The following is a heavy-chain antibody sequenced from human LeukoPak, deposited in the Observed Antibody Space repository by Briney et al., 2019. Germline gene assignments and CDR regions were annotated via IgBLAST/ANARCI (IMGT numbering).Heavy chain of an antibody. CDR3: AGHGAVVVPAEFDY. J-gene: IGHJ4*02. V-gene: IGHV5-51*01. D-gene: IGHD2-2*01. CDR2: IYPGDSDT. CDR1: GYSFTCYW. Sequence: GGSLNISCKGSGYSFTCYWIGWVRQMPGKGLEWMGLIYPGDSDTRYSPSFQGQVTISAHKSISTAYLQWSSLKASDTAMYYCAGHGAVVVPAEFDYCGQGTLVTVSS.